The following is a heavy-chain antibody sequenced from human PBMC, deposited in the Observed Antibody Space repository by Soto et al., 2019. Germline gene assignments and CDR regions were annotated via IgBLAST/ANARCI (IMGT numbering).Heavy chain of an antibody. CDR2: ISYDGSNQ. CDR1: GFTFNIYG. Sequence: VKLVESGGGVVQPGGSLRLSCAASGFTFNIYGMHCVRQAPGKGLEWVALISYDGSNQYYADSVKGRFTISRDNSKNTLFLQMNSLRADDTAVYYCAKDQASGQGSFDSWGQGTLVTVSS. J-gene: IGHJ4*02. CDR3: AKDQASGQGSFDS. V-gene: IGHV3-30*18.